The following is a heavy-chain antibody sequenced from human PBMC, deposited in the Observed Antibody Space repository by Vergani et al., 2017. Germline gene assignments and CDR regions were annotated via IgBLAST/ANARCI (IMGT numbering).Heavy chain of an antibody. D-gene: IGHD4-17*01. V-gene: IGHV1-2*02. CDR3: ARDDYGEYVKWFDP. Sequence: QVQLVQSGAEVKKPGASVKVSCKASGYTFTCYYMHLVRQAPGQGLEWMGWINPNSGGPNYAQKCQGRVTMTRDTSISTAYMELSRLRSDDTAVYYCARDDYGEYVKWFDPWGQGTLVTVSS. CDR1: GYTFTCYY. CDR2: INPNSGGP. J-gene: IGHJ5*02.